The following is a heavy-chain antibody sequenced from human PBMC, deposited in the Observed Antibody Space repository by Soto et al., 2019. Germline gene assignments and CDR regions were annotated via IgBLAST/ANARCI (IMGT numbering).Heavy chain of an antibody. V-gene: IGHV3-23*01. CDR1: GFTFSSDA. CDR3: AKPGRTYYGSGTDLNYYYGMDV. J-gene: IGHJ6*02. D-gene: IGHD3-10*01. Sequence: EVQLLESGGGLVQPGGSLRLSCAASGFTFSSDAMSWVRQAPGKGLEWVSPIGGSGGSTYYADSVKGRFTISRDNSKNTLYLQMNSLRAEDTAVYYYAKPGRTYYGSGTDLNYYYGMDVWGQGTTVTVSS. CDR2: IGGSGGST.